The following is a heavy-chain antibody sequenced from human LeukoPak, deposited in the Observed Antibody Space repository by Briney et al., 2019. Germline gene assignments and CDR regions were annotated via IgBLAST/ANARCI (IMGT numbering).Heavy chain of an antibody. CDR3: ARERVDDYGDYYWFDP. J-gene: IGHJ5*02. CDR1: GFTFSSYW. V-gene: IGHV3-7*01. Sequence: GGSLRLSCAASGFTFSSYWMSWVRQAPGKGLEWVANIKQDGSEKYYVDSVKGRFTISRDNSKNTLYLQMNSLRAEDTAVYYCARERVDDYGDYYWFDPWGQGTLVTVSS. CDR2: IKQDGSEK. D-gene: IGHD4-17*01.